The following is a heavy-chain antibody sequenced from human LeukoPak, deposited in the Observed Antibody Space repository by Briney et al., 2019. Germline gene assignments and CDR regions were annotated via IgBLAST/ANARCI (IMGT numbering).Heavy chain of an antibody. CDR1: GGTFSSYA. J-gene: IGHJ6*03. CDR2: IIPIFGTA. Sequence: GASVKETFKASGGTFSSYAISWVRQAPGQGLEWMGRIIPIFGTANYAQKFQGRVTITADKSTSTAYMGLSSLRSEDTAVYYCARDLTMVRGVIIPGYYNYYMDVWGKGTMVTVSS. V-gene: IGHV1-69*06. CDR3: ARDLTMVRGVIIPGYYNYYMDV. D-gene: IGHD3-10*01.